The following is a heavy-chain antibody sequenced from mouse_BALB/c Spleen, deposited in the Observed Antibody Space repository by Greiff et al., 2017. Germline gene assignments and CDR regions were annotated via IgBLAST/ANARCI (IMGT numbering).Heavy chain of an antibody. CDR1: GYTFTSYW. J-gene: IGHJ2*01. D-gene: IGHD2-2*01. V-gene: IGHV1-69*02. CDR3: TRYGGYDVFDY. Sequence: QVQLQQPGAELVRPGASVKLSCKASGYTFTSYWINWVKQRPGQGLEWIGNIYPSDSYTNYNQKFKDKATLTVDKSSSTAYMQLSSPTSEDSAVYYCTRYGGYDVFDYWGQGTTLTVSS. CDR2: IYPSDSYT.